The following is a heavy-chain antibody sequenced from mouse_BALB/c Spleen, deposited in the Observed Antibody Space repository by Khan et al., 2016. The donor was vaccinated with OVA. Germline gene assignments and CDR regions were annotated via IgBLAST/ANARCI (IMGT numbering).Heavy chain of an antibody. CDR1: GYSITSDYA. Sequence: EVQLQESGPGLVKPSQSLSLTCTVTGYSITSDYAWNWIRQFPGNKLEWMGYINYSGGTSYHPSLKSRISITRDTSKNQFFLQLNSVTTEDSATYYCARWFTYWGQGTLATVS. J-gene: IGHJ3*01. CDR3: ARWFTY. V-gene: IGHV3-2*02. CDR2: INYSGGT.